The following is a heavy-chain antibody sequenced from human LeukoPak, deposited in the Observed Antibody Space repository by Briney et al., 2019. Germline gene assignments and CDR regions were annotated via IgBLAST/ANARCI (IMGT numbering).Heavy chain of an antibody. D-gene: IGHD6-13*01. CDR2: LSYDGSNT. Sequence: GGSLRLSCAASGFXFSSYAMHWVRQAPGKGLEWVAVLSYDGSNTYHADSVKGRFTISRDNSKNTLYLQMNSLRPEDTAVYYCARVPGIAATAYYYYAMDVWGQGTTVTVSS. CDR1: GFXFSSYA. J-gene: IGHJ6*02. CDR3: ARVPGIAATAYYYYAMDV. V-gene: IGHV3-30-3*01.